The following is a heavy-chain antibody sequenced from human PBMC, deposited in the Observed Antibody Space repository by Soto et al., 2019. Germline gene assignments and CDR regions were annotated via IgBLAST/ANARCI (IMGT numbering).Heavy chain of an antibody. CDR3: AKGRMGFDY. CDR1: GFTFNSYG. D-gene: IGHD2-8*01. CDR2: ISYDGSNK. J-gene: IGHJ4*02. Sequence: QVQLVESGGGVVQPGRSLRLSRAASGFTFNSYGMHWVRQAPGKGLEWVAVISYDGSNKYYADSVKGRFTISRDNSKNPLYLQMNSLRAEDTAVYYCAKGRMGFDYWGQGTLVTVSS. V-gene: IGHV3-30*18.